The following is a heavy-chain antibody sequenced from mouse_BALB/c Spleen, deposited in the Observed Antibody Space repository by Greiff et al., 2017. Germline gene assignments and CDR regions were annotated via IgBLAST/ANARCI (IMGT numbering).Heavy chain of an antibody. CDR2: ISNGGGST. J-gene: IGHJ3*01. CDR1: GFTFSSYT. V-gene: IGHV5-12-2*01. CDR3: ARQNYGNYEFAY. Sequence: EVMLVESGGGLVQPGGSLKLSCAASGFTFSSYTMSWVRQTPEKRLEWVAYISNGGGSTYYPDTVKGRFTISRDNAKNTLYLQMSSLKSEDTAMYYCARQNYGNYEFAYWGQGTLVTVSA. D-gene: IGHD2-1*01.